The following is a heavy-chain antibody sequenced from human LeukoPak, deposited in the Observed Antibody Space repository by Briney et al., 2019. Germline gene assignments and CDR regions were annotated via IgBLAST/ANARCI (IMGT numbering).Heavy chain of an antibody. CDR3: ARDGVGYYDSSGYYYFQH. CDR1: GYTFTGYY. CDR2: INPNSGGT. Sequence: GASVKVSCKASGYTFTGYYMHWVRQAPGQGLEGMGWINPNSGGTHYAQKFQGRVTMTGDTSISTAYMEVSRVRSDDTAVYYCARDGVGYYDSSGYYYFQHWGQGTLVTVSS. V-gene: IGHV1-2*02. D-gene: IGHD3-22*01. J-gene: IGHJ1*01.